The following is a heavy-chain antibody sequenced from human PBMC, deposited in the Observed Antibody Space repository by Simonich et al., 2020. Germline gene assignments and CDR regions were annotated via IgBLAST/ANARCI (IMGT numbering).Heavy chain of an antibody. V-gene: IGHV1-2*02. CDR3: ARGALTGDYYYMDV. CDR2: INPNRCGT. CDR1: GYPFPGYY. Sequence: QVQLVQSGAEVKKPGASVKVSCKASGYPFPGYYMHWVRQAPGQGLEWMGRINPNRCGTNYEQKCQGRVTMTRDTSISTAYMELSRLRSDDTAVYYCARGALTGDYYYMDVWGKGTTVTVSS. J-gene: IGHJ6*03. D-gene: IGHD7-27*01.